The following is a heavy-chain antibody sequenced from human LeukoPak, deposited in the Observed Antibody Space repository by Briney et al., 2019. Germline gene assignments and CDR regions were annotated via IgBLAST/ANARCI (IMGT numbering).Heavy chain of an antibody. Sequence: SVKVSCKASGGTFSSYAISWVRQAPGQGLEWMGGIIPIFGTANYAQKFQGRVTITADESTSTAYMELSSLRSEDTAVYYCARRSYCGGDCYTSWFDPWGQGTLVTVSS. J-gene: IGHJ5*02. CDR2: IIPIFGTA. CDR1: GGTFSSYA. D-gene: IGHD2-21*02. V-gene: IGHV1-69*13. CDR3: ARRSYCGGDCYTSWFDP.